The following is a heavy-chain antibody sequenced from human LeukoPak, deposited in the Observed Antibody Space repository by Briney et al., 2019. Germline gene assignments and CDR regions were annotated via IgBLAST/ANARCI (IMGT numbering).Heavy chain of an antibody. J-gene: IGHJ6*02. D-gene: IGHD3-22*01. Sequence: SVMVSCKASGGTFISYAISWVRQAPGQGLEWMGGIIPIFGTANYAQKFQGRVTITADESTSTAYMELSSLRSEDTAVYYCARNPTYYYDSSDYGMDVWGQGTTVTVSS. V-gene: IGHV1-69*13. CDR3: ARNPTYYYDSSDYGMDV. CDR2: IIPIFGTA. CDR1: GGTFISYA.